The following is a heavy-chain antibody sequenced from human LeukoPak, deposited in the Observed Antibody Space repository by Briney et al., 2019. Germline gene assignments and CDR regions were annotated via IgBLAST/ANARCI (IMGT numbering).Heavy chain of an antibody. CDR1: GYTFTGYY. J-gene: IGHJ4*02. D-gene: IGHD3-22*01. Sequence: ASVKVSCKASGYTFTGYYMHWVRQAPGQGLEWMGWINPNSGGTNYAQKFQGRVTMTRDTSISTAYMELSRLRSDDTAVYYCARDRARGYYDSSGYPDFDYWGQGTLVTVSS. CDR3: ARDRARGYYDSSGYPDFDY. V-gene: IGHV1-2*02. CDR2: INPNSGGT.